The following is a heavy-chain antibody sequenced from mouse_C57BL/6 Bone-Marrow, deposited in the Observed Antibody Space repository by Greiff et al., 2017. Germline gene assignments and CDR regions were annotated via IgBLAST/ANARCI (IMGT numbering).Heavy chain of an antibody. CDR3: ARRKGTGTFDY. D-gene: IGHD4-1*01. J-gene: IGHJ2*01. V-gene: IGHV1-82*01. CDR2: IYPGDGDT. Sequence: QVQLQQSGPELVKPGASVKISCKASGYAFSSSWMNWVKQRPGKGLEWIGRIYPGDGDTNYNGKFKGKATLTADKSSSTAYMQLSSLTSEDSAVYFCARRKGTGTFDYWGQGTTLTVSS. CDR1: GYAFSSSW.